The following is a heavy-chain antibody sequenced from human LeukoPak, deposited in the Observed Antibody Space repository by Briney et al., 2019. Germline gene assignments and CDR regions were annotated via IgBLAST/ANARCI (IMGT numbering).Heavy chain of an antibody. V-gene: IGHV4-59*01. J-gene: IGHJ3*02. D-gene: IGHD2-21*01. Sequence: PSETLSLTCTVSGGPISSYYWTWIRQPPGKGLEWIGYIYYTGGTNYNPSLKSRVTISVDTSKNQFSLKLSSVTAADTAVYYCARDLAREDAFDIWGQGTMVTVSS. CDR1: GGPISSYY. CDR2: IYYTGGT. CDR3: ARDLAREDAFDI.